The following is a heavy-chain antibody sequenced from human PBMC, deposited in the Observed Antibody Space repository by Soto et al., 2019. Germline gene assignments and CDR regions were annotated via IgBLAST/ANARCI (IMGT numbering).Heavy chain of an antibody. J-gene: IGHJ6*02. V-gene: IGHV5-51*01. CDR3: ARQRRDHYYDSSGYYYDYYYYGMDV. D-gene: IGHD3-22*01. Sequence: PGESLKISCKGSGYSFTSYWIGWVRQMPGKGLEWMGIIYPGDSDTRYSPSFQGQVTISADKSISTAYLQWSSLKASDTAMYYCARQRRDHYYDSSGYYYDYYYYGMDVWGQGTTVTVSS. CDR2: IYPGDSDT. CDR1: GYSFTSYW.